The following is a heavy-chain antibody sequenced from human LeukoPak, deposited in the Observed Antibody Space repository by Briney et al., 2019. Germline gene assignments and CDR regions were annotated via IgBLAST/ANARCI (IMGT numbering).Heavy chain of an antibody. CDR2: ISYDGSNK. CDR1: GFTFSSYG. J-gene: IGHJ3*02. V-gene: IGHV3-30*18. CDR3: AKEMRIAVAGTGAFDI. Sequence: GGSLRLSCAASGFTFSSYGMHWVRQAPGKGLEWVAVISYDGSNKYYADSVKGRFTISRDNSKNTLYLQMNSLRAEDTAVYYCAKEMRIAVAGTGAFDIWGQGTMVTVSS. D-gene: IGHD6-19*01.